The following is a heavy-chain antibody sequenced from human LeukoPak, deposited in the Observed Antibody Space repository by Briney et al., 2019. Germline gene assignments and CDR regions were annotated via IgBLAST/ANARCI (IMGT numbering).Heavy chain of an antibody. CDR2: IYYSGST. J-gene: IGHJ4*02. CDR1: GGSISSSSYY. V-gene: IGHV4-39*01. D-gene: IGHD5-24*01. CDR3: ARHGTGGGDGYNPVDQ. Sequence: MPSETLSLTCTVSGGSISSSSYYWGWIRQPPGKGLEWIVSIYYSGSTYYNPSLKSRVTISIDTSKNQFSLRLTSVTASDTAVYYCARHGTGGGDGYNPVDQWGQGTLVSVSS.